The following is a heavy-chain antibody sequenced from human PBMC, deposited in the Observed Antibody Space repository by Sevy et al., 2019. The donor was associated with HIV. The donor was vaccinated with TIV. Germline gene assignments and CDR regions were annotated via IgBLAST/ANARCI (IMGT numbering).Heavy chain of an antibody. CDR2: ITRNSYEAYGGTT. D-gene: IGHD5-12*01. CDR1: GFTFDDYA. J-gene: IGHJ4*02. Sequence: GGSLRLSCTASGFTFDDYAMSWFRQAPGKGLEWVAFITRNSYEAYGGTTEYAASVKSRFIISRDDSKSIAYLQMNSLKTEDTAVYYCSRGLATADTPEYYFDSWGQGTLVTVSS. CDR3: SRGLATADTPEYYFDS. V-gene: IGHV3-49*03.